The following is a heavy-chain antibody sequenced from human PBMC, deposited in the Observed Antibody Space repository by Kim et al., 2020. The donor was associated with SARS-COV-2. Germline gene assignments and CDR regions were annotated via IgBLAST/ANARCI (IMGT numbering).Heavy chain of an antibody. CDR2: IIPIFGTA. D-gene: IGHD2-21*02. J-gene: IGHJ6*02. Sequence: SVKVSCKASGGTFSSYAISWVRQAPGQGLEWMGGIIPIFGTANYAQKFQGRVTITADESTSTAYMELSSLRSEDTAVYYCAEGGYCGGDCYTFWYYYGMDVWGQGTTVTVSS. V-gene: IGHV1-69*13. CDR1: GGTFSSYA. CDR3: AEGGYCGGDCYTFWYYYGMDV.